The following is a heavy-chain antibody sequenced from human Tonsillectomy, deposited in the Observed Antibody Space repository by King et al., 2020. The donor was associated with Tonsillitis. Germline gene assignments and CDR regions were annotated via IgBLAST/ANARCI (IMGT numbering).Heavy chain of an antibody. V-gene: IGHV3-15*01. CDR2: IKSKTNGRTI. J-gene: IGHJ3*01. CDR1: EFTFSNSW. CDR3: GTGSSGCIHDFDL. D-gene: IGHD3-22*01. Sequence: EVQLVESGGGLVKPGGSLRVSCTASEFTFSNSWMSWVRQAPGKGLEWIGRIKSKTNGRTINYAAPVKGRFTISRDHSKNTVYLQMHSLKSKDTAVYYCGTGSSGCIHDFDLWGQGTMVTVPS.